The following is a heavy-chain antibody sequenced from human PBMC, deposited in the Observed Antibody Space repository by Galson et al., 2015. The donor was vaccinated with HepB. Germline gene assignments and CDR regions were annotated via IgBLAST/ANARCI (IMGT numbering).Heavy chain of an antibody. D-gene: IGHD1-26*01. CDR1: GYTFNNYY. CDR3: ARSPGGSYFFPDF. CDR2: INPESGDT. V-gene: IGHV1-2*04. Sequence: SVKVSCKASGYTFNNYYLHWVRQAPGQGLEWTGWINPESGDTIYAQKFQGWVTMTRDTSISTVYMELSRLKSDDTAVYYCARSPGGSYFFPDFWGQGTLVTVSS. J-gene: IGHJ4*02.